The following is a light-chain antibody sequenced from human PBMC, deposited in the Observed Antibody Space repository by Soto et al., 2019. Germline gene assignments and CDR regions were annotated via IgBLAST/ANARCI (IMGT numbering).Light chain of an antibody. V-gene: IGKV1-17*03. Sequence: DIQMLQSPSSMSGSVGGRCTSTFRASHYISRFVAWFQQKPGKAPERLIYDTSTLQVGVPSRFSGGGSGTEFTLAISGLQPEDSATYYCLQHNSYPYTFGQGTRLEI. CDR1: HYISRF. CDR2: DTS. J-gene: IGKJ5*01. CDR3: LQHNSYPYT.